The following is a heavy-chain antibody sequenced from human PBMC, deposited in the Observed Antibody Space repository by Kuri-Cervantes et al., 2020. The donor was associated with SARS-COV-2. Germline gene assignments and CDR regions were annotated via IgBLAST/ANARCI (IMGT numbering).Heavy chain of an antibody. J-gene: IGHJ4*02. CDR1: GGSFSGYY. Sequence: LSLTCAAYGGSFSGYYWSWIRQPPGKGLEWVSYISSSSSTIYYADSVKGQFTISRDNAKNSLYLQMNSLRDEDTAVYYCARTDYGDYVFDYWGQGTLVTVSS. V-gene: IGHV3-11*04. D-gene: IGHD4-17*01. CDR3: ARTDYGDYVFDY. CDR2: ISSSSSTI.